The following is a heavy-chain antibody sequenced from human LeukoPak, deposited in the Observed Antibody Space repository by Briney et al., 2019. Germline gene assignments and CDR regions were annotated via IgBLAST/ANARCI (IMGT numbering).Heavy chain of an antibody. V-gene: IGHV3-15*01. CDR2: IKSKTDGGTT. D-gene: IGHD6-13*01. J-gene: IGHJ4*02. Sequence: GGSLGLSCAASGFTFCNAWTSWVRQAPGKGLKWVGRIKSKTDGGTTDYAAPVKGRFTISRDDSKNTPYLQMNSLKTEDTAVYYCTTSIAAADDYWGQGTLVTVSS. CDR3: TTSIAAADDY. CDR1: GFTFCNAW.